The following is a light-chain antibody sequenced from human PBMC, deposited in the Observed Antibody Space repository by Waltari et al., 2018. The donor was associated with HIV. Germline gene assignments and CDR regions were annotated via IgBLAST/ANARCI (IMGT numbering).Light chain of an antibody. V-gene: IGLV4-69*01. J-gene: IGLJ3*02. CDR3: QTWGSGIRV. CDR1: SGHNTYA. CDR2: LNSDGSH. Sequence: QLVLTQSPSASASLGASVKLTCTLSSGHNTYAIAWHQQHPEKGPRYLMRLNSDGSHSKGDGIPARFAGSSSGSERDLIISSLQSEDEADYYCQTWGSGIRVFGGGTKLTVL.